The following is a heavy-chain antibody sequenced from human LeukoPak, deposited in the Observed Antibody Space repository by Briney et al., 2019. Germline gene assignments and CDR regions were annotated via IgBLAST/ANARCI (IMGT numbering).Heavy chain of an antibody. CDR3: ARHRGYYGSGSYTPDYFDY. J-gene: IGHJ4*02. V-gene: IGHV4-39*01. CDR2: IYNSGST. Sequence: PSETLSLTCTVSGGSISSSSYYWGWIRQPPGKGLEWIRSIYNSGSTYYNPSLKSRVTISVDTSKNQFSLKVTSVTAADTAVYYCARHRGYYGSGSYTPDYFDYWGQGTLVTDSS. CDR1: GGSISSSSYY. D-gene: IGHD3-10*01.